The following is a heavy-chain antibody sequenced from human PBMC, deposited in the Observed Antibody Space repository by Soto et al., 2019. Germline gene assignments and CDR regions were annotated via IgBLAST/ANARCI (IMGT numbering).Heavy chain of an antibody. CDR3: AADLGTTVTMLDY. CDR2: IVVGSGNT. Sequence: SVKVSCKASGFTFTSSAVQWVRQARGQRLEWIGWIVVGSGNTNYAQKFQERVTITRDMSTSTAYMELSSLRSEDTAVYYCAADLGTTVTMLDYWGQGTLVTVSS. J-gene: IGHJ4*02. D-gene: IGHD4-17*01. CDR1: GFTFTSSA. V-gene: IGHV1-58*01.